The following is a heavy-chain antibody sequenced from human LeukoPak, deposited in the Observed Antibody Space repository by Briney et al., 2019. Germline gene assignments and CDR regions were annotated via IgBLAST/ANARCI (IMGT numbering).Heavy chain of an antibody. Sequence: SETLSLTCTVSGXSISSGGYYWSWIRQHPGKGLEWIGYIYYSGSTYYNPSLKSRVTISVDTSKNQFSLKLSSVTAADTAVYYCACMIVATRNDYWGQGTLVTVSS. CDR1: GXSISSGGYY. V-gene: IGHV4-31*03. D-gene: IGHD5-12*01. CDR2: IYYSGST. CDR3: ACMIVATRNDY. J-gene: IGHJ4*02.